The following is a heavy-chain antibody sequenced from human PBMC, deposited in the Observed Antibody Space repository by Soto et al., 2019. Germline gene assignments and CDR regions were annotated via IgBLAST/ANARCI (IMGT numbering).Heavy chain of an antibody. D-gene: IGHD2-15*01. CDR1: GFTFVDSY. J-gene: IGHJ5*02. CDR3: VRGGGGGLFDP. Sequence: PGGFLRLSCACSGFTFVDSYMSWIRQAPGKGLEWLSYISPGSRYPAYADSVKGRFTISRDNAKRSLYLQMMSLTAEDTAIYYCVRGGGGGLFDPWGQGTMVTVSS. CDR2: ISPGSRYP. V-gene: IGHV3-11*06.